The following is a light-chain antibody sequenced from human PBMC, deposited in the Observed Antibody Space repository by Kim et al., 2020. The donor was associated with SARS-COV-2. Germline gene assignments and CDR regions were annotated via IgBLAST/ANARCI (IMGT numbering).Light chain of an antibody. V-gene: IGKV1-17*01. Sequence: GDRVTITCRASQDIRNDLGWYQQNPGRAPKRLIYGASSLQSGVPSRFSGSGSGTESTLTISSLQPEDFATYFCLQHNTYPITFGQRTRL. CDR3: LQHNTYPIT. J-gene: IGKJ5*01. CDR2: GAS. CDR1: QDIRND.